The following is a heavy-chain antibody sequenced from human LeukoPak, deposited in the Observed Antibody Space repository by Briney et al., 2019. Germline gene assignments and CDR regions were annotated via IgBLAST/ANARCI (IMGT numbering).Heavy chain of an antibody. CDR1: GFTFSSCG. CDR2: IWYDGSNK. Sequence: GGSLRLSCAASGFTFSSCGMHWVRQAPGKGLEWVAVIWYDGSNKYYADSVKGRFTISRDNSKNTLYLQMNSLRAEDTAVYYCARDLYSSSSGVGYWGQGTLVTVSS. J-gene: IGHJ4*02. CDR3: ARDLYSSSSGVGY. V-gene: IGHV3-33*01. D-gene: IGHD6-6*01.